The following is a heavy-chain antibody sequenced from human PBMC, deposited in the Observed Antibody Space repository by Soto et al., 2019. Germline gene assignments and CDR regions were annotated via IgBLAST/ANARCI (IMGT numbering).Heavy chain of an antibody. J-gene: IGHJ4*02. CDR2: IIPIFGTA. Sequence: GASVKVSCKASGGTFSSYAISWVRQAPGQGLEWMGGIIPIFGTANYAQKFQGRVTITADESTSTAYMELSSLRSEDTAVYYCARDRRITMVRGVIPAAFDYWGQGTLVTVSS. V-gene: IGHV1-69*13. CDR1: GGTFSSYA. D-gene: IGHD3-10*01. CDR3: ARDRRITMVRGVIPAAFDY.